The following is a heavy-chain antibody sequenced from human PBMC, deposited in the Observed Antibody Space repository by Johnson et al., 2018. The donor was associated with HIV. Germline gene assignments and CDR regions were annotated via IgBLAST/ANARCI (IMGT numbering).Heavy chain of an antibody. V-gene: IGHV3-30*04. CDR1: GFTFSSSA. Sequence: QVQLVESGGGLVQPGRSLRLSCVASGFTFSSSALHWVRQAPGKGLAWVAVISYDGSNKYYADSVKVRFTISRDNSKNTLYVQMNRLRTEDTAVYYCAREGALLLWFGASPFDIWGQGTMVTVSS. CDR3: AREGALLLWFGASPFDI. CDR2: ISYDGSNK. J-gene: IGHJ3*02. D-gene: IGHD3-10*01.